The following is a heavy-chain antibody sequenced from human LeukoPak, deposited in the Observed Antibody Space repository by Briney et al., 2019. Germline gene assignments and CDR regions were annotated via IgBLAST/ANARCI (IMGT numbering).Heavy chain of an antibody. Sequence: SETLSLTCTVSGGSITSYYWSWIRQPPGKGLEWIGYIYYSGSTNYNPSLKSRVTISVDTSKNQFSLKLSSVTAADTAVYYCARVSRLRFYYYYYYYMDVWGKGTTVTISS. CDR1: GGSITSYY. CDR2: IYYSGST. J-gene: IGHJ6*03. D-gene: IGHD5-12*01. V-gene: IGHV4-59*01. CDR3: ARVSRLRFYYYYYYYMDV.